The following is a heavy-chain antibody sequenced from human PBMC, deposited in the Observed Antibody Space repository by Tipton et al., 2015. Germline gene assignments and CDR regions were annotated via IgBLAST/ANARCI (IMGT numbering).Heavy chain of an antibody. CDR2: IIAIFGAG. Sequence: QSGAEVKKPGSSVKVSCKASGGTFSSYAISWVRQAPGQGLEWMGGIIAIFGAGNYAQKFQGRVTMSRDTSISTAYMELSRVRSDDTAVYYCARGYCSGGRCSDAFDIWGQGTMVTVSS. CDR1: GGTFSSYA. J-gene: IGHJ3*02. V-gene: IGHV1-69*05. D-gene: IGHD2-15*01. CDR3: ARGYCSGGRCSDAFDI.